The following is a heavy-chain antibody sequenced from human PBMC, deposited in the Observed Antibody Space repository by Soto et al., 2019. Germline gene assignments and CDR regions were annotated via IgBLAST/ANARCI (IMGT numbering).Heavy chain of an antibody. Sequence: GGSLRLSCAASGFTFSSYGMHWVRQAPGKGLEWVAVISYDGSNKYYADSVKGRFTISRDNSKNTLYLQMNSLRAEDTAVYYCAKESRDIVVVVAAMYYYYMDVWGKGTTVTVSS. V-gene: IGHV3-30*18. CDR1: GFTFSSYG. J-gene: IGHJ6*03. D-gene: IGHD2-15*01. CDR2: ISYDGSNK. CDR3: AKESRDIVVVVAAMYYYYMDV.